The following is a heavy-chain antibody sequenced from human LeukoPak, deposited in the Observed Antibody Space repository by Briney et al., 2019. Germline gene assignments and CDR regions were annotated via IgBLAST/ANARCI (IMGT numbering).Heavy chain of an antibody. CDR3: ARVALRRQTNWFDP. V-gene: IGHV4-34*01. CDR2: INHSGST. Sequence: SETLSLTCAVYGGSFSGYYWSWIRQPPGKGLEWIGEINHSGSTNYNPSLKSRVTISVDTSNNQFSLKLSSVAAADTAVYYCARVALRRQTNWFDPWGQGTLVTVSS. CDR1: GGSFSGYY. J-gene: IGHJ5*02.